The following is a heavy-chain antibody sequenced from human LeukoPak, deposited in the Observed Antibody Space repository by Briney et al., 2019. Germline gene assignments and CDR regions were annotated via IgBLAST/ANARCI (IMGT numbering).Heavy chain of an antibody. CDR3: ARDGRLQPFDY. CDR1: GFTFTDYY. CDR2: ISSSGGTI. D-gene: IGHD4-11*01. J-gene: IGHJ4*02. Sequence: GGSLRLSCAASGFTFTDYYMSWIRQAPGKGLEWISYISSSGGTIYYADSVKGRFTISRDNAKNSLYLQMNSLRAEDTAVYYCARDGRLQPFDYWGQGTLVTVSS. V-gene: IGHV3-11*01.